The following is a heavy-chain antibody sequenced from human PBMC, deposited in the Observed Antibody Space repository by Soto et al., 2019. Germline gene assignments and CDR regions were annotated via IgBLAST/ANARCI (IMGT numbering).Heavy chain of an antibody. J-gene: IGHJ4*02. CDR2: INHSGST. D-gene: IGHD2-15*01. Sequence: PSETLSLTCAVYGGSFSGYYWTWIRQPPGTGLEWIGEINHSGSTNYNPSLKSRVTISVDTSASTAYMELSSLRSEDTAVYYCARDLGWWPWDYWGQGTLVTVSS. V-gene: IGHV4-34*01. CDR3: ARDLGWWPWDY. CDR1: GGSFSGYY.